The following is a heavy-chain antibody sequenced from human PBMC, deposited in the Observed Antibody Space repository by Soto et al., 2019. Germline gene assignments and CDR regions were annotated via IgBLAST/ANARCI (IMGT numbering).Heavy chain of an antibody. D-gene: IGHD3-9*01. V-gene: IGHV5-10-1*01. Sequence: GESLKISCKGSGYSFTTYWIGWVRQMPGKGLEWMGRIDPSDSYTNYSPSFQGHVTISVDRSISTAYLQWSSLKASDTAMYYCARLTDILTGPSDYWGQGTLVTVSS. CDR2: IDPSDSYT. CDR1: GYSFTTYW. CDR3: ARLTDILTGPSDY. J-gene: IGHJ4*02.